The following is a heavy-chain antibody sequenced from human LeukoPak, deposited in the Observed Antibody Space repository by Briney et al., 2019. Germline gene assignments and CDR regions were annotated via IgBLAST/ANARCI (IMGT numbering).Heavy chain of an antibody. CDR3: ASPLPVDGGAFNM. CDR2: SYYSGRS. V-gene: IGHV4-39*01. CDR1: GVSISSSSYY. Sequence: AETLSLTCTVSGVSISSSSYYWGWIRQPPGKGLGWIVSSYYSGRSYYTPYLKSRITISVDTSKNHFCLKLSPVTAADTAVYYCASPLPVDGGAFNMGGQGTMLSVSS. J-gene: IGHJ3*02. D-gene: IGHD4-23*01.